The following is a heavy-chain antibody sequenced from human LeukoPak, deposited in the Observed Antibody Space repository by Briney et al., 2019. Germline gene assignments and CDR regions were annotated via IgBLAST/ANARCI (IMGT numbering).Heavy chain of an antibody. J-gene: IGHJ4*02. Sequence: SETLSLTCAVYGGSFSGYYWNRIRQPPGKGLEWIGEINHSGSTNYNPSLKSRVTISVDTSKNQFSLKLSSVTAADTAVYYCVRVLDYYGSGSRDFDYWGQGTLVTVSS. V-gene: IGHV4-34*01. CDR1: GGSFSGYY. CDR3: VRVLDYYGSGSRDFDY. D-gene: IGHD3-10*01. CDR2: INHSGST.